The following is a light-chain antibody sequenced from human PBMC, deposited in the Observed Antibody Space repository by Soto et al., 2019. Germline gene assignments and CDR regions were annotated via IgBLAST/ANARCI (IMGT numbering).Light chain of an antibody. V-gene: IGKV1D-12*01. Sequence: DIQMTQSPSSVSAPVGDRISITCRASQAISNWLAWYQQKPGEAPKLLIHAASSLQSGVPSRFSGSGSGTDFTLTINTLQPEDFATYYCQQANSFPLTFGGGTKVEIK. CDR3: QQANSFPLT. CDR2: AAS. CDR1: QAISNW. J-gene: IGKJ4*01.